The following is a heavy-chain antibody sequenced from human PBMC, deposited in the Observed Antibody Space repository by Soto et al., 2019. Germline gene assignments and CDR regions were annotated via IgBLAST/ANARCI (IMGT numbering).Heavy chain of an antibody. V-gene: IGHV4-39*01. Sequence: SETLSLTCNVSGGSVGSSSYYWGWIRQAPWKGLEWIVSTYYSAGTYYNPSLKSRVTTSLDASKNQFSLTVTSVTAADTAIYYCARHASRGYSSSWYFEDWGQGXPVTVYS. CDR2: TYYSAGT. CDR3: ARHASRGYSSSWYFED. CDR1: GGSVGSSSYY. J-gene: IGHJ4*02. D-gene: IGHD6-13*01.